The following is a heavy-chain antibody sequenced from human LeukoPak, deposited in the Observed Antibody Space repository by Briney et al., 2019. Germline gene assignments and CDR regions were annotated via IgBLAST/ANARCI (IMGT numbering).Heavy chain of an antibody. Sequence: ASVKVSCKVSGYTLTELSMHWVRQAPGKGLEWMGGFDPEDGETIYAQKVQGRVSMTEDTSTDTAYMELSSLRSEDTAVYYCATLGNYGDYGAGAFDIWGQGTMVTVSS. V-gene: IGHV1-24*01. D-gene: IGHD4-17*01. J-gene: IGHJ3*02. CDR1: GYTLTELS. CDR2: FDPEDGET. CDR3: ATLGNYGDYGAGAFDI.